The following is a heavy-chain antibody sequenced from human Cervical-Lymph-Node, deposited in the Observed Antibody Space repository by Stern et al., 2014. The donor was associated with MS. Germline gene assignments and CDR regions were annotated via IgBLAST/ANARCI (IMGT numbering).Heavy chain of an antibody. CDR2: SRNKAHSYPT. J-gene: IGHJ4*02. D-gene: IGHD3-3*01. V-gene: IGHV3-72*01. CDR3: ARQGTIFGVVVPYFDS. Sequence: MQLVQSGGGLVQPGGSLRLSCAASGFTFSDHYMDWVRQAPGKGLEWVGRSRNKAHSYPTEYAASVKGRFTISRDDSKNSLYLQMSSLKTEDTAVYYCARQGTIFGVVVPYFDSWGQGTRVTVSS. CDR1: GFTFSDHY.